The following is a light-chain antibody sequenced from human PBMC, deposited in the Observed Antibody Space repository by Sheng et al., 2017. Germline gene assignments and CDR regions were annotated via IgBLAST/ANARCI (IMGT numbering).Light chain of an antibody. CDR1: QDMSNY. V-gene: IGKV1-33*01. CDR2: DAS. J-gene: IGKJ1*01. Sequence: DIQMTQSPSSLSASVGDTVTITCQASQDMSNYLNWYQQKPGKAPKLLIYDASNLEAGVPSRFSGSGSGTHFTVTISSLQPEDFATYYCQQANSFPRTFGQGTKVEVK. CDR3: QQANSFPRT.